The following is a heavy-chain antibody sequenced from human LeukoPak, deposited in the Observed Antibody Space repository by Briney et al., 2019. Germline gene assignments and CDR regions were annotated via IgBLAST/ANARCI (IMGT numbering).Heavy chain of an antibody. CDR3: ARDKASTKTGIAAAATNDPVFGY. J-gene: IGHJ4*02. CDR2: ISYDGSNK. V-gene: IGHV3-30*01. CDR1: GFTFSSYA. Sequence: GGSLRLSCAASGFTFSSYAMHGVRQAPGKGLEWVAVISYDGSNKYYADSVKGRFTISRDNSKNTLYLRMNSLRAEDTAVYYCARDKASTKTGIAAAATNDPVFGYWGQGTLVTVSS. D-gene: IGHD6-13*01.